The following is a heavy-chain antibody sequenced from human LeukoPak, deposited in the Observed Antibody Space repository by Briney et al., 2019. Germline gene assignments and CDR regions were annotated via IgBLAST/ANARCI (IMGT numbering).Heavy chain of an antibody. CDR1: GGSFSGYY. J-gene: IGHJ4*02. CDR2: INHSGST. V-gene: IGHV4-34*01. Sequence: SETLSLTCAVYGGSFSGYYWSWIRQPPGKGLEWIGEINHSGSTNYNPSLKSRVTISVDTSKNQFSLKLSSVTAADTAVYCCASSTIFGVVIIPRGVGFDYWGQGTLVTVSS. D-gene: IGHD3-3*01. CDR3: ASSTIFGVVIIPRGVGFDY.